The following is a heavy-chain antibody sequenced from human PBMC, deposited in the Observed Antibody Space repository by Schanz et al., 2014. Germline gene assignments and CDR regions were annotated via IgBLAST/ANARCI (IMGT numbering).Heavy chain of an antibody. V-gene: IGHV3-33*08. CDR1: GFSVGNKY. J-gene: IGHJ5*02. CDR2: LWHDGSKK. CDR3: TRDVRLDRRGNWFDP. Sequence: VQLVESGGGLVQPGGSLRLSCAASGFSVGNKYMNWVRQAPGKGLEWVAILWHDGSKKYYADSVKGRFTISRDNSKNLLYLQMNSLRAEDTAVYYCTRDVRLDRRGNWFDPWGQGTLVTVSS. D-gene: IGHD1-1*01.